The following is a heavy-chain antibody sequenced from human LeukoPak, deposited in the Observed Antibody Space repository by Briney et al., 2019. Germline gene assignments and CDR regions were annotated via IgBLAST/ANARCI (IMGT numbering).Heavy chain of an antibody. J-gene: IGHJ4*02. CDR3: AKGSAGGRPYYFDY. D-gene: IGHD6-13*01. V-gene: IGHV3-23*01. CDR1: GFTFSSYA. Sequence: GGSLRLSCAASGFTFSSYAMNWVRQAPGKGLEWVSGVSGGGLSTFYADSVKGRFTISRDNSKNTLYLHMNSLRAEDTAVYYCAKGSAGGRPYYFDYWGQGTLVPVSS. CDR2: VSGGGLST.